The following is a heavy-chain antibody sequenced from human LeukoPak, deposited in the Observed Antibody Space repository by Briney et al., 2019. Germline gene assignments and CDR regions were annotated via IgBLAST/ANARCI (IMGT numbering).Heavy chain of an antibody. CDR2: INWNGGST. D-gene: IGHD2-2*01. J-gene: IGHJ4*02. V-gene: IGHV3-20*01. CDR1: GFTFDDYG. CDR3: ARGVVPAATHPFDY. Sequence: RPGGSLRLSCAASGFTFDDYGMSWVRQAPGKGLEWVSGINWNGGSTGYADSVKGRFTISRDNAKNSLYLQMNSLRAEDTALYHCARGVVPAATHPFDYRGQGTLVTVSS.